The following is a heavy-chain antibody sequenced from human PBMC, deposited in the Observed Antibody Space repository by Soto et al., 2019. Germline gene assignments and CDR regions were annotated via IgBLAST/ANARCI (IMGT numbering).Heavy chain of an antibody. CDR3: ARGVGSRITMVRGVLGSLFDP. Sequence: EASVKVSCKASGYTFTSYAMHWVRQAPGQRLEWMGWINAGNGNTKYSQKFQGRVTITRDTSASTAYMELSSLRSEDTAVYYCARGVGSRITMVRGVLGSLFDPWGQGTLVTVSS. D-gene: IGHD3-10*01. CDR1: GYTFTSYA. J-gene: IGHJ5*02. V-gene: IGHV1-3*01. CDR2: INAGNGNT.